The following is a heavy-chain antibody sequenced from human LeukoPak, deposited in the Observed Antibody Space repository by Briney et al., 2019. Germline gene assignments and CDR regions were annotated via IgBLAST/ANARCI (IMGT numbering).Heavy chain of an antibody. D-gene: IGHD3-22*01. J-gene: IGHJ3*02. CDR1: GGSISSYY. CDR3: ARSTMIVALGAFDI. Sequence: SETLSLTCTVSGGSISSYYWSWIRQPPGKGLEWIGYIYYSGSTNYNPSLKSRVTISVDRSKNQFSLKLSSVTAADTAVYYCARSTMIVALGAFDIWGQGTMVTVSS. CDR2: IYYSGST. V-gene: IGHV4-59*12.